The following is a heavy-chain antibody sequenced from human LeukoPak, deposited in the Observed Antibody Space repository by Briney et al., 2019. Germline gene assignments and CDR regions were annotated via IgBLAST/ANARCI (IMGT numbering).Heavy chain of an antibody. CDR3: ARFGLKWALDY. D-gene: IGHD2-8*01. CDR1: GFTVNSNS. J-gene: IGHJ4*02. Sequence: PGGSLRLSCAASGFTVNSNSMSWVRQAPGEALEWVSVIYISGGTSCADSLKGRFTISRDNSKNTLYLQMNSLRAEDTAVYYCARFGLKWALDYWGQGTLVTVSS. V-gene: IGHV3-53*01. CDR2: IYISGGT.